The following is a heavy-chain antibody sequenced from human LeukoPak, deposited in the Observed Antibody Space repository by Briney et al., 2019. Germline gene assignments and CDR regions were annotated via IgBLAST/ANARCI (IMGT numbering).Heavy chain of an antibody. CDR3: ARGAGYSHGKKPGYYYYYYMDV. D-gene: IGHD5-18*01. Sequence: SVKVSCKASGGTFSSYAISWVRQAPGQGLEWMGGIIPIFGTANYAQKFQGRVTITTDESTSTAYMELSSLRSEDTAVYYCARGAGYSHGKKPGYYYYYYMDVWGKGTTVTVSS. CDR1: GGTFSSYA. CDR2: IIPIFGTA. V-gene: IGHV1-69*05. J-gene: IGHJ6*03.